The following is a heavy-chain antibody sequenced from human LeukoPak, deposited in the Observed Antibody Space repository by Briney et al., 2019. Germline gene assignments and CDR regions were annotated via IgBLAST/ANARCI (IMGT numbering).Heavy chain of an antibody. CDR1: GFTFSSYA. Sequence: GGSLGLSCAASGFTFSSYAMHWVRQAPGKGLEWVAVISYDGSNKYYADSVKGRFTISRDNSKNTLYLQMNSLRAEDTAVYYCARDRERYSSSPPFGYWGQGTLVTVSS. CDR2: ISYDGSNK. V-gene: IGHV3-30-3*01. CDR3: ARDRERYSSSPPFGY. D-gene: IGHD6-6*01. J-gene: IGHJ4*02.